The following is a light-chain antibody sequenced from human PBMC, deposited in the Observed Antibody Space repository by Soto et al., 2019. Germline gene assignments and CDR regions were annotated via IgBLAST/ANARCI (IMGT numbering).Light chain of an antibody. CDR2: EVN. V-gene: IGLV2-14*01. J-gene: IGLJ1*01. Sequence: QSALTQPASVSESPGQSVTISCTGTSSDVGGYNYVSWYQQHPGKAPKLMIYEVNNRPSGISNRFSGSKSGNTASLTISGLQAEDEADYYCSAFTSTSTYVFGTGTKRTVL. CDR1: SSDVGGYNY. CDR3: SAFTSTSTYV.